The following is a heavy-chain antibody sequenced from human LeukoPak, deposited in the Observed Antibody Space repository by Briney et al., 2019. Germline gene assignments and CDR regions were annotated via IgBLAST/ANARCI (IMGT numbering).Heavy chain of an antibody. Sequence: GGPLRLSCAASGFTFSSHLMHWVRQAPGKGLVWVSRISSDGTYTNYADSVKGRFTISRDNSKNTLYLQMNSLRAEDTAVYYCARGRDGYKSRYFDYWGQGTLVTVSS. J-gene: IGHJ4*02. CDR1: GFTFSSHL. CDR2: ISSDGTYT. CDR3: ARGRDGYKSRYFDY. V-gene: IGHV3-74*01. D-gene: IGHD5-24*01.